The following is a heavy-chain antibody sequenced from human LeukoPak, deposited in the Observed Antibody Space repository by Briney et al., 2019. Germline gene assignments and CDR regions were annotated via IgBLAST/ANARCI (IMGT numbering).Heavy chain of an antibody. CDR3: ARGSSSGRNGFDY. V-gene: IGHV1-18*01. Sequence: EASVKVSCKASGYSFTTYDISWVRQAPGQGLEWMGWISGHNGNTNYAQKIQGRVTVTTDTSTSTAYMELRSLRSDDTAVYYCARGSSSGRNGFDYWGQGTLVSVSS. CDR1: GYSFTTYD. D-gene: IGHD3-22*01. CDR2: ISGHNGNT. J-gene: IGHJ4*02.